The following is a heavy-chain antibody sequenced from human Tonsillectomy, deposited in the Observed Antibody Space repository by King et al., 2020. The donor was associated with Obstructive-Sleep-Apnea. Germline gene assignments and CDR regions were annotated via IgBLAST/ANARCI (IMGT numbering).Heavy chain of an antibody. Sequence: QLVQSGGGLVQPGGSPRLSCAASGFTFSSYWMSWVRQAPGKGLEWVANIKQDGSEKYYVDSVKGRFTISRDNAKNSLYLQMNSLRVEDTAVYYCAREGSGSYSDYWGKGTLVTVSS. D-gene: IGHD1-26*01. CDR3: AREGSGSYSDY. V-gene: IGHV3-7*03. J-gene: IGHJ4*02. CDR2: IKQDGSEK. CDR1: GFTFSSYW.